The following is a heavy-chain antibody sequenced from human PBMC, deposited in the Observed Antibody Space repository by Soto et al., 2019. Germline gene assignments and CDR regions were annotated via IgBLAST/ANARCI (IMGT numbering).Heavy chain of an antibody. D-gene: IGHD1-26*01. V-gene: IGHV4-59*01. CDR2: IYFSGLT. Sequence: QVQLQESGPGLVKPSETLSLTCSVSGGSITSYYWSWIRQPPGQGLEWIGYIYFSGLTHYNPSLKSRVTVSLHTSTNQFSVNLSSVAAAGTAVYYCGRGHYYNAEWGQGTLVTVCS. CDR3: GRGHYYNAE. CDR1: GGSITSYY. J-gene: IGHJ4*02.